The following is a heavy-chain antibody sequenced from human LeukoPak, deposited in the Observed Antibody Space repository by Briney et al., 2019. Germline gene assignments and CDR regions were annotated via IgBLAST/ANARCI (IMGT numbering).Heavy chain of an antibody. CDR2: INPNSGDT. CDR1: GYXFTGYW. V-gene: IGHV1-2*02. CDR3: ARIPVAATTAYFHF. Sequence: ASVKVSCKASGYXFTGYWIHWVRQAPGQGLEWMGWINPNSGDTNYGQKFQGRVTMTRDTSISTAYMELSRLTSDDTAVYYCARIPVAATTAYFHFWGQGTLVSVSS. J-gene: IGHJ1*01. D-gene: IGHD6-19*01.